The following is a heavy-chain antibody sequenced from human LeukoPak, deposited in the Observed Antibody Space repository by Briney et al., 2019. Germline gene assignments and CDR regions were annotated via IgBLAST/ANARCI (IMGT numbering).Heavy chain of an antibody. D-gene: IGHD4-17*01. Sequence: GGSLRLSCAASGFTFNNYGIHWVRRAPGKGLEWVAVISYDGSNKYYADSVKGRFTISRDNSKNTLYLQMNSLRAEDTAVYYCARERGRTTVTWFYFDYWGQGTLVTVSS. J-gene: IGHJ4*02. CDR1: GFTFNNYG. V-gene: IGHV3-30*03. CDR3: ARERGRTTVTWFYFDY. CDR2: ISYDGSNK.